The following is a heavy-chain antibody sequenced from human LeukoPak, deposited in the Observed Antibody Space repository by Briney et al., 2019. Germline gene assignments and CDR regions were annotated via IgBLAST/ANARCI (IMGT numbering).Heavy chain of an antibody. J-gene: IGHJ4*02. CDR2: ISGSGGST. CDR3: AKDGERNSLLIRVIVVVSHLDY. Sequence: GGSLRLSCAASGFTFSSYAMSWVRRAPGKGLEGVSAISGSGGSTYYADSVKGRFTISRDNSKNTLYLQMNSLRAEDTAVYYCAKDGERNSLLIRVIVVVSHLDYWGQGTLVTVSS. V-gene: IGHV3-23*01. CDR1: GFTFSSYA. D-gene: IGHD3-22*01.